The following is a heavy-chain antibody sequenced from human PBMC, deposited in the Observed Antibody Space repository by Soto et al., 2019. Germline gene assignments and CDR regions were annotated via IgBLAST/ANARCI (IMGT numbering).Heavy chain of an antibody. J-gene: IGHJ6*02. CDR1: GYTFTSYD. Sequence: QVQLVQSGAEVKKPGASVKVSCKASGYTFTSYDINWVRQATGQGLEWMGWMNPNSGNTGYAQKFQGRVTMTRNTSISTAYMELSSMRSEDTAVYYCARFPTNPGLRYYYGMDVWGQGTTVTVSS. CDR3: ARFPTNPGLRYYYGMDV. D-gene: IGHD3-3*01. V-gene: IGHV1-8*01. CDR2: MNPNSGNT.